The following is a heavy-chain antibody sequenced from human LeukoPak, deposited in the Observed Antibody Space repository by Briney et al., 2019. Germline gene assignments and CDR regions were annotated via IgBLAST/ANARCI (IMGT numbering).Heavy chain of an antibody. Sequence: GGSLRLSCAVSGFTFSDSYMTWLRQAPGKGLESLSYISPSGTDISYADSVKGRFTISRDNAKNSLYLQMNNLRANDTAVYYCTRDPRHLDYWGQGTLVTVSS. CDR1: GFTFSDSY. J-gene: IGHJ4*02. CDR3: TRDPRHLDY. CDR2: ISPSGTDI. V-gene: IGHV3-11*01.